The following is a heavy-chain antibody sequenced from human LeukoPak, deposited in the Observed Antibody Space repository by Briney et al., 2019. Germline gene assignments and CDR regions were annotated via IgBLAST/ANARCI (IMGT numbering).Heavy chain of an antibody. CDR2: IYYSGST. Sequence: SETLSLTCTVSGGSIDSSSYYWGGIPQPPGKGLEWIGSIYYSGSTYYNPSLKSRVTISVDTSKNQFSLKLSSVTAADTAVYYCSSSDYVYYFDYWGQGTLVTVSS. D-gene: IGHD4/OR15-4a*01. CDR1: GGSIDSSSYY. CDR3: SSSDYVYYFDY. V-gene: IGHV4-39*01. J-gene: IGHJ4*02.